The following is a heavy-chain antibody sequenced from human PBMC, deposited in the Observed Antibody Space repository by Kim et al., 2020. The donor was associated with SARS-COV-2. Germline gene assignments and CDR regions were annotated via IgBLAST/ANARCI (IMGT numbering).Heavy chain of an antibody. CDR2: ISYDGSNK. CDR3: ARDIASYSSGWIYYYYGMDV. J-gene: IGHJ6*02. Sequence: GGSLRLSCAASGFTFSSYGMHWVRQAPGKGLEWVAVISYDGSNKNYVDPVKGRFTISRDNSKNTLYLQMNSLRAEDTAVYYCARDIASYSSGWIYYYYGMDVWGQGTTVTVSS. V-gene: IGHV3-30*04. CDR1: GFTFSSYG. D-gene: IGHD6-19*01.